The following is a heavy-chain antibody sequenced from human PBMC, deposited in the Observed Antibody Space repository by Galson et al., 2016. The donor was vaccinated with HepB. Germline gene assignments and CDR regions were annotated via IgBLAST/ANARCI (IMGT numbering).Heavy chain of an antibody. D-gene: IGHD2-15*01. Sequence: SLRLSCAVSGFTFNNYAVSWVRQVPGKGLEWVSTIGALATGGPTYYADSVKGRFSISTDNSANTLHLEMNRLRPEDTAIYYCAKDWAVAGADIGSFDSWGHGELVIVSS. CDR2: IGALATGGPT. J-gene: IGHJ4*01. CDR3: AKDWAVAGADIGSFDS. V-gene: IGHV3-23*01. CDR1: GFTFNNYA.